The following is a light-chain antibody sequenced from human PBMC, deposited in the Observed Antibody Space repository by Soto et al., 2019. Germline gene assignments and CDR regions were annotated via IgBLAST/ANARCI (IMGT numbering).Light chain of an antibody. CDR3: QQRSNWPKYT. J-gene: IGKJ2*01. CDR2: DAS. Sequence: EIVLTQSPATLSLSPGERATLSCRASQSVSSYLAWYQQKPGQAPRPLSYDASNRATGIPARFSGSGSGTDSTLTISSLEPEDFAVYYCQQRSNWPKYTFGQGTKLEIK. CDR1: QSVSSY. V-gene: IGKV3-11*01.